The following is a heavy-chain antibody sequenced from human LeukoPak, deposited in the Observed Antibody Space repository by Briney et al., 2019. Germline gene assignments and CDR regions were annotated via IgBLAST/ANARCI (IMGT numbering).Heavy chain of an antibody. J-gene: IGHJ6*03. CDR3: ARTTEGYAGGPGYSYYYYMDV. D-gene: IGHD5-12*01. CDR2: IHYSGST. CDR1: GGSISSYY. Sequence: PSETLSLTCTVSGGSISSYYWSWVRQPPGKGLEWIGYIHYSGSTHYNPSLKSRVTISVDTSKNQVSLKLRSVAAADTAVYYCARTTEGYAGGPGYSYYYYMDVWGKGTTVTISS. V-gene: IGHV4-59*01.